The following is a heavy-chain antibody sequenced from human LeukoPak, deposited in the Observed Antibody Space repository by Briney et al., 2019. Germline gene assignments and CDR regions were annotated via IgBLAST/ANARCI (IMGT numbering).Heavy chain of an antibody. J-gene: IGHJ4*02. CDR3: ARQVSSGFDY. Sequence: GASVKVSCKASGYTFTSYDINWVRQATGQGLEWMGWMSPNSGNTGYAQKFQGRVTMTRDTSIGTAYLELSSLKSEDTAVYYCARQVSSGFDYWGQGTLVTVSS. D-gene: IGHD6-19*01. V-gene: IGHV1-8*01. CDR1: GYTFTSYD. CDR2: MSPNSGNT.